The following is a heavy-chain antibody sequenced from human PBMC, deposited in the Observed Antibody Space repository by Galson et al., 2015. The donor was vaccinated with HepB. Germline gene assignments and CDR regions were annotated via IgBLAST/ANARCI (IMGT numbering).Heavy chain of an antibody. Sequence: SLRLSCAASGFTFSSYAMSWVRQAPGKGLERVSAISGSGGTNYADSVKGRFTISRDKSKNTLCLQMNRLRAEDTAVYYFAQHADYDIVTAYYMVVGGKGTTVTVSS. J-gene: IGHJ6*03. CDR1: GFTFSSYA. CDR3: AQHADYDIVTAYYMVV. D-gene: IGHD3-9*01. V-gene: IGHV3-23*01. CDR2: ISGSGGT.